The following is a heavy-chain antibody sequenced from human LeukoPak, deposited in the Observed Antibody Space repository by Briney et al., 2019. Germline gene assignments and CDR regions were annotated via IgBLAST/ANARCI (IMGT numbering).Heavy chain of an antibody. Sequence: QPGRSLRLSCAASGFNFTRYGIYWVRQAPGKGLEWMALISNDESDKYYADSVKGRFTISRDNFKNTLYLQMNSLRAEDTAVYYCAKEGRYGEYFDYWGQGTLVTVSP. D-gene: IGHD4-17*01. CDR1: GFNFTRYG. J-gene: IGHJ4*02. V-gene: IGHV3-30*18. CDR3: AKEGRYGEYFDY. CDR2: ISNDESDK.